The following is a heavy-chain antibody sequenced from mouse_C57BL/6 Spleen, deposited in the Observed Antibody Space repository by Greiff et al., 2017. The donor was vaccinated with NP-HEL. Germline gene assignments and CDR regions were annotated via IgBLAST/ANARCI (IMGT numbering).Heavy chain of an antibody. CDR1: GYAFGSSW. D-gene: IGHD1-1*01. CDR3: ARSPYYYGSSFDY. CDR2: IYPGDGDT. V-gene: IGHV1-82*01. Sequence: QFQLHQLGPGRVKPGASVKISCKASGYAFGSSWWTWGKRRLGRVLEWIGRIYPGDGDTNYMGKFKGKATLTADKSSSTAYMQLSSLTSEDSAVYFCARSPYYYGSSFDYWGQGTTLTVSS. J-gene: IGHJ2*01.